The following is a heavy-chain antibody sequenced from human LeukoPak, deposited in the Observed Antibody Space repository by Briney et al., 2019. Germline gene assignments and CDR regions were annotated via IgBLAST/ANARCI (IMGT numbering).Heavy chain of an antibody. Sequence: GGSLRLSCAASGFTYRNYWRGWVRQAPGRGREGVASTKPDGSAEYYADSVRGRLTTSRDNANNFLYLQINSLRAEDKAVYYCARDGGLNANFDSWGQGTLVTVSS. CDR3: ARDGGLNANFDS. CDR1: GFTYRNYW. V-gene: IGHV3-7*01. CDR2: TKPDGSAE. J-gene: IGHJ4*02. D-gene: IGHD2-15*01.